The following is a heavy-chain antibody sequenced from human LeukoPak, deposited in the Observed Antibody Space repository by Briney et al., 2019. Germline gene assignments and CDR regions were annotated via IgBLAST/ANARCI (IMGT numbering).Heavy chain of an antibody. D-gene: IGHD3-9*01. CDR2: INPTNGGK. Sequence: GASVKVSCKTSGYTFTGYYIHWVRQAPGQGLEWVGSINPTNGGKNSAQKFQGRVTMTRDTSISTAYMELSGLRSDDTATYYCARQTIRPFDFWGQGTLVTVSA. CDR1: GYTFTGYY. CDR3: ARQTIRPFDF. V-gene: IGHV1-2*02. J-gene: IGHJ4*02.